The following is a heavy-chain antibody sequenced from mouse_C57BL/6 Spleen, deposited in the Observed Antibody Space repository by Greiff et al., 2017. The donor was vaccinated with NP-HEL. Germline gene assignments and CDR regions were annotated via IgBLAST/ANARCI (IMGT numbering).Heavy chain of an antibody. Sequence: VKLQQPGAELVKPGASVKLSCKASGYTFTSYWMHWVKQRPGQGLEWIGMIHPNSGSTNYNEKFKSKATLTVDKSSSTAYMQLSSLTSEDSAVYYCANPNSGWFAYWGQGTLVTVSA. CDR2: IHPNSGST. CDR3: ANPNSGWFAY. V-gene: IGHV1-64*01. J-gene: IGHJ3*01. D-gene: IGHD3-1*01. CDR1: GYTFTSYW.